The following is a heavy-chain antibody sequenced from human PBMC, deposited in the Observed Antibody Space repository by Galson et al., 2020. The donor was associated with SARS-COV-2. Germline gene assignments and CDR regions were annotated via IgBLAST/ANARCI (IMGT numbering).Heavy chain of an antibody. CDR1: GFTFSDYY. CDR3: ASGREYYDYVWGSYRFGALDY. J-gene: IGHJ4*02. D-gene: IGHD3-16*02. Sequence: GEPLKISCAASGFTFSDYYMSWIRQAPGKGLEWVSYISSSGSTIYYADSVKGRFTISRDNAKNSLYLQMNSLRAEDTAVYYCASGREYYDYVWGSYRFGALDYWGQGTLVTVSS. V-gene: IGHV3-11*01. CDR2: ISSSGSTI.